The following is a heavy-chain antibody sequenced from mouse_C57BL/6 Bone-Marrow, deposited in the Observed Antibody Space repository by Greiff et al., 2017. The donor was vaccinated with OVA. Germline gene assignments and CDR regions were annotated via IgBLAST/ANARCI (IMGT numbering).Heavy chain of an antibody. D-gene: IGHD1-1*01. Sequence: QVQLQQPGAELVKPGASVKLSCKASGYTFTSYWMHWVKQRPGQGLEWIGMIHPNSGSTNYNEKFKSKATLTVDKSSSTAYMQLSSLTSEDSAVYYGARGNGYYGSSPFAYWGQATLVTVSA. CDR3: ARGNGYYGSSPFAY. CDR1: GYTFTSYW. V-gene: IGHV1-64*01. J-gene: IGHJ3*01. CDR2: IHPNSGST.